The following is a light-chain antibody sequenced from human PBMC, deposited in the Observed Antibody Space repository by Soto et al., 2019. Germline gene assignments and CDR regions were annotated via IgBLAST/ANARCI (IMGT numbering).Light chain of an antibody. CDR2: DAS. J-gene: IGKJ4*01. CDR1: QSVSSY. V-gene: IGKV3-20*01. Sequence: EIVLTQSPGTLSLSPVERATLSCRASQSVSSYLAWYQQKPGQAPRLLIYDASSRATGIPDRFSGGGSGTDFILTISRLEPEDFAVYYCQQFSSYPLTFGGGTKVDIK. CDR3: QQFSSYPLT.